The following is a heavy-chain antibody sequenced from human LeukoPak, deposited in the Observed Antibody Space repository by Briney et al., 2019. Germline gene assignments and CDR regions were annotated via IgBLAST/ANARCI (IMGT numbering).Heavy chain of an antibody. V-gene: IGHV4-31*03. CDR1: GGXISSGGYY. J-gene: IGHJ4*02. CDR2: IYYSGST. D-gene: IGHD3-22*01. Sequence: PSETLSLTCTVSGGXISSGGYYWSWIRQHPGKGLEWIGYIYYSGSTYYNPSLKSRVTISVDTSKNQFSLKLSSVTAADTAVYYCARVFYDSSGYYGPEPRTYFDYWGQGTLVTVSS. CDR3: ARVFYDSSGYYGPEPRTYFDY.